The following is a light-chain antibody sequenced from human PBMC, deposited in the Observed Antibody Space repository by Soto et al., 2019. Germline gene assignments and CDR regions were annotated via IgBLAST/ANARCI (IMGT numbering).Light chain of an antibody. CDR3: QHRNNWPPDAT. CDR1: QSVSSY. CDR2: DAS. J-gene: IGKJ2*01. Sequence: EIVLTHSPATLSLSPGETATLSCRASQSVSSYLAWYQQKPGQAPRLLIYDASKRATGIPARFSGSGSVTDFTLTISSLEPEDFAVYYCQHRNNWPPDATFGQGTRLEIK. V-gene: IGKV3-11*01.